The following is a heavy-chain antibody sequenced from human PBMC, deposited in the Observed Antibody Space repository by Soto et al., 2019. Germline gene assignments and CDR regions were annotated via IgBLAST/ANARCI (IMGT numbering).Heavy chain of an antibody. CDR3: ARYWWDIEMPALYCFDY. Sequence: SETLSLTCSVSRGSITSSGYYWSWIRQHPGKGLEWIGDIYNSGSTHYNPSLKSRVSILLDTSNNQFSLKLTSVTAADTAVYYCARYWWDIEMPALYCFDYWGQGTVVTVSS. V-gene: IGHV4-31*03. J-gene: IGHJ4*02. CDR2: IYNSGST. CDR1: RGSITSSGYY. D-gene: IGHD5-12*01.